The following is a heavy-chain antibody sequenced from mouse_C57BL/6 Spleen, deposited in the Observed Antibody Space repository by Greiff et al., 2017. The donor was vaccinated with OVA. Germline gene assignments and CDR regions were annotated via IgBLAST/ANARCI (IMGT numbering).Heavy chain of an antibody. CDR2: IDPSDSEP. V-gene: IGHV1-52*01. Sequence: QVQLQQPGAELVRPGSSVKLSCKASGYTFTSYWMHWVKQRPIQGLEWIGNIDPSDSEPHYNQKFKDKATLTVDKSSSTAYMQLSSLTSEDSAVYYCARYYYGSSYAMDYWGQGTSVTVSS. J-gene: IGHJ4*01. D-gene: IGHD1-1*01. CDR1: GYTFTSYW. CDR3: ARYYYGSSYAMDY.